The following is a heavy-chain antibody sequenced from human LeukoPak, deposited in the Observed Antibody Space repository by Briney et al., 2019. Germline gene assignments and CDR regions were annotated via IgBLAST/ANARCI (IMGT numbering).Heavy chain of an antibody. V-gene: IGHV4-34*01. D-gene: IGHD6-19*01. Sequence: SETLSLTCAVDGGSFSGYYWSWIRQPPGKGLEWIGEINHSGSTNYNPSLKSRVTISVDTSKNQFSLKLSSVTAADTAVYYCAREIIRFSSGWFDYWGQGTLVTVSS. CDR3: AREIIRFSSGWFDY. CDR2: INHSGST. CDR1: GGSFSGYY. J-gene: IGHJ4*02.